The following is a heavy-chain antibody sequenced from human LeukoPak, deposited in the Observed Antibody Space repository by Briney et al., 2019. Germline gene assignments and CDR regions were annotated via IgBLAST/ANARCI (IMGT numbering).Heavy chain of an antibody. CDR1: GGSISSYY. Sequence: PSETLSFTCTVSGGSISSYYWSWIRQPPGKGLEWIGYIYYSGSTNYNPSLKSRVTISVDTSKNQFSLKLSSVTAADTAVYYCASAYPDQYYFDYWAREPWSPSPQ. CDR2: IYYSGST. D-gene: IGHD1-14*01. CDR3: ASAYPDQYYFDY. J-gene: IGHJ4*02. V-gene: IGHV4-59*01.